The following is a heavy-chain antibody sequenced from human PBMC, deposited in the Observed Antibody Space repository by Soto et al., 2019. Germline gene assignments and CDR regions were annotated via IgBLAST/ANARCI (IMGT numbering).Heavy chain of an antibody. D-gene: IGHD3-9*01. CDR1: GFTFSSYS. V-gene: IGHV3-48*01. J-gene: IGHJ6*03. CDR2: ISSSSSTI. Sequence: PGGSLRLSCAASGFTFSSYSMNWVRQAPGKGLEWVSYISSSSSTIYYADSVKGRFTISRDNAKNSLYLQMNSLRAEDTAVYYCAREGAYYDPRPNYDILTGYSRWGYYYYYYYMDVWGKGTTVTVSS. CDR3: AREGAYYDPRPNYDILTGYSRWGYYYYYYYMDV.